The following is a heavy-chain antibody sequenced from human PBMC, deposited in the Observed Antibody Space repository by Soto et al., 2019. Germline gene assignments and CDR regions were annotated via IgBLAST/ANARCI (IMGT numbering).Heavy chain of an antibody. CDR2: ISGSGGST. CDR1: GFTFSSYA. Sequence: GSLRLSCAASGFTFSSYAMSWARQAPGKGLEWVSAISGSGGSTYYADSVKGRFTISRDNAKNSLFLQMNSLRAEDTAIYYCARDRPMMVIFDSFEVWGQGTMVTVSS. D-gene: IGHD3-22*01. J-gene: IGHJ3*01. V-gene: IGHV3-23*01. CDR3: ARDRPMMVIFDSFEV.